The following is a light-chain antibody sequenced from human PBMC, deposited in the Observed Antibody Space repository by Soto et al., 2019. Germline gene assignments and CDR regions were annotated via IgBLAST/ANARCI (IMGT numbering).Light chain of an antibody. CDR3: QQYNNWPPNT. J-gene: IGKJ5*01. CDR1: QSVSRK. V-gene: IGKV3-15*01. Sequence: VMSQSPATLSVSPGETATLSCRSSQSVSRKLAWYQQKPGQPPRLLIYSASTRATGIPARFSGSGSGTEFTLTISSLKSEDFAAYYCQQYNNWPPNTFGQGTRLEIK. CDR2: SAS.